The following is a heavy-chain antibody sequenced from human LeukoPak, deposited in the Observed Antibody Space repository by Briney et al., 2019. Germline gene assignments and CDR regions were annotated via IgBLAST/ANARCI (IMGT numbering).Heavy chain of an antibody. CDR3: ARSPCSSTSCYRFDY. V-gene: IGHV1-69*04. CDR2: IIPILGIA. D-gene: IGHD2-2*01. J-gene: IGHJ4*02. Sequence: ASVKVSCKASGGTFSSYAIIWVRQAPGQGLEWMGRIIPILGIANYAQKFQGRVTITADKSTSTAYMELSSLRSEDTAVYYCARSPCSSTSCYRFDYWGQGTLVTVSS. CDR1: GGTFSSYA.